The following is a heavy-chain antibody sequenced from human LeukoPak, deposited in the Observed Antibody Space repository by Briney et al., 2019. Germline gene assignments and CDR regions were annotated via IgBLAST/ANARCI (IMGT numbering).Heavy chain of an antibody. J-gene: IGHJ6*03. D-gene: IGHD2-2*01. V-gene: IGHV1-2*02. CDR3: ARGTSNYYYYMDV. CDR1: GYTFTGYY. CDR2: INPNSGGT. Sequence: ASVKVSCKASGYTFTGYYMHWVRQAPGQGLEWMGWINPNSGGTNYAQKFQGRVTMTRDTSISTAYMELSRLKSDDTAVYYCARGTSNYYYYMDVRGKGTTVTISS.